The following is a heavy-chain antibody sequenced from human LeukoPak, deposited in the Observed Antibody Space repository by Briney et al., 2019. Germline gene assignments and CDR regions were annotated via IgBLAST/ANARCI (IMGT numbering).Heavy chain of an antibody. CDR3: ATRIAATGRYYSDF. V-gene: IGHV3-53*01. D-gene: IGHD6-13*01. Sequence: PGGSLRLSCAASGFTVSSKYMSWVRQAPGKGLECVSSIHGDGTRYYADSVKGRFGITRDNSKNTLYLHMNSLRAEDTAVYHCATRIAATGRYYSDFWGQGTLVTVSS. CDR1: GFTVSSKY. J-gene: IGHJ4*02. CDR2: IHGDGTR.